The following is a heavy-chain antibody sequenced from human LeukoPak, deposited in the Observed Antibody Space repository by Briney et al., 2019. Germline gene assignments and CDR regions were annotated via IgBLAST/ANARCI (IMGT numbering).Heavy chain of an antibody. CDR2: ISDSGDTT. CDR3: AKEDKYGTYRYNLFDY. Sequence: GGSLRLSCTASGFTFSSYAISWVRQAPGKGLEWVSGISDSGDTTYYADSVKGRFTIFRDDSKNTLYLQMNSLRAEDTAVYYCAKEDKYGTYRYNLFDYWGQGTLVTVSS. D-gene: IGHD3-16*02. J-gene: IGHJ4*02. CDR1: GFTFSSYA. V-gene: IGHV3-23*01.